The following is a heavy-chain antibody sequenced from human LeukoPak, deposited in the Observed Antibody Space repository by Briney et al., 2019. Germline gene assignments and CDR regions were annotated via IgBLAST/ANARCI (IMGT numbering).Heavy chain of an antibody. Sequence: GGSLRLSCAASGFTFSSYWMSWVRQAPGKGLEWVASIKQDGSEKYYVDSVKGRFTISRDNAKNSLYLQMNSLRAEDTAVYYCARYNGNYLFDYWGQGTLVTVSS. J-gene: IGHJ4*02. D-gene: IGHD1-26*01. V-gene: IGHV3-7*01. CDR2: IKQDGSEK. CDR3: ARYNGNYLFDY. CDR1: GFTFSSYW.